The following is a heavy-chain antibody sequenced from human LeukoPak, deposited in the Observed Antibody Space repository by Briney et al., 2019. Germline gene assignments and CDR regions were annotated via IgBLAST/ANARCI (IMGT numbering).Heavy chain of an antibody. D-gene: IGHD6-19*01. V-gene: IGHV4-39*07. J-gene: IGHJ3*02. CDR2: IYYSGST. Sequence: PSETLSLTCTVSGGSISSSSYYWGWIRQPPGKGLEWIGSIYYSGSTYYNPSLKSRVTISVDTSKNQFSLKLSSVTAADTAVYYCASGRPYSSGWSPPDAFDIWGQGTMVTVSS. CDR3: ASGRPYSSGWSPPDAFDI. CDR1: GGSISSSSYY.